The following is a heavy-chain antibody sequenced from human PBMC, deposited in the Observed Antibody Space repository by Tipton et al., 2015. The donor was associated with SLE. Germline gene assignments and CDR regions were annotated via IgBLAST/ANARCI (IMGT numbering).Heavy chain of an antibody. J-gene: IGHJ3*02. V-gene: IGHV3-43*02. D-gene: IGHD2-15*01. CDR3: ARDGMVVPDAFDI. CDR2: ISGDGGST. Sequence: SLRLSCAASGFTFDDYAMHWVRQAPGKGLEWVSLISGDGGSTYYADSVKGRFTISRDNSKNTLYLQMNSLRAEDTAVYYCARDGMVVPDAFDIWGQGTMVTVSS. CDR1: GFTFDDYA.